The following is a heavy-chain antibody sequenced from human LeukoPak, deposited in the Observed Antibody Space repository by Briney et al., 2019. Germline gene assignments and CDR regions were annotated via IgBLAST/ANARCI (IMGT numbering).Heavy chain of an antibody. J-gene: IGHJ4*02. D-gene: IGHD2-2*01. CDR3: ARDHYCSSTSCYYRFDY. CDR1: GYTFTGYY. CDR2: INPNSGGT. V-gene: IGHV1-2*02. Sequence: GASVKVSCKASGYTFTGYYMHWVRQAPGQGLEWMGWINPNSGGTNYAQKFQGRVTMTRDTSISTAYMELSRLRSDDTAVYYCARDHYCSSTSCYYRFDYWSQGTLVTVSS.